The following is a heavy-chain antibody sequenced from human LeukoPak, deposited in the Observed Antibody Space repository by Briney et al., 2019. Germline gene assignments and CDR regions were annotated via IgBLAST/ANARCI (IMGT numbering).Heavy chain of an antibody. CDR3: ARSGHRRYYYVSGPDY. J-gene: IGHJ4*02. D-gene: IGHD3-10*01. CDR2: IRYDGSNK. Sequence: GGSLRLSCAASGFTFSSYGMHWVRQAPGKGLEWVAFIRYDGSNKYYADSVKGRFTISRDNSKNTLYLQMNSLRSDDTAVYYCARSGHRRYYYVSGPDYWGQGTLVTVSS. CDR1: GFTFSSYG. V-gene: IGHV3-30*02.